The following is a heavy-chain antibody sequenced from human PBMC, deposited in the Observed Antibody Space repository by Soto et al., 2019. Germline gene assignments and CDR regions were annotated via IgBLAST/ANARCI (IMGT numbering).Heavy chain of an antibody. J-gene: IGHJ6*03. CDR3: ARGLQPYMDV. CDR1: GGSISSYY. Sequence: SETLSLTCTVSGGSISSYYWSWIRQPPGKGLEWIGYIYYSGSTNYNPSLKSRVTISVDTSKNQFSLKLSSVTAADTAVYYCARGLQPYMDVWGKGTTVTVSS. CDR2: IYYSGST. V-gene: IGHV4-59*01. D-gene: IGHD1-1*01.